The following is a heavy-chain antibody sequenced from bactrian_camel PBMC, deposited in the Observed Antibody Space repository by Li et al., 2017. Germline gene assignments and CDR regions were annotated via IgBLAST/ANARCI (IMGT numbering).Heavy chain of an antibody. V-gene: IGHV3S1*01. CDR3: TARYEFGLGACRGVGGLGF. CDR1: GYTVRSNC. Sequence: QVQLVESGGGSVQAGGSLRLSCAASGYTVRSNCMGWFRRAPGKEREGVAAIDTGDGSTYYLNSVEGRFTISKDNRKNILYLQMNSLTPGDTAMYYCTARYEFGLGACRGVGGLGFWGQGTQVTVS. CDR2: IDTGDGST. D-gene: IGHD1*01. J-gene: IGHJ6*01.